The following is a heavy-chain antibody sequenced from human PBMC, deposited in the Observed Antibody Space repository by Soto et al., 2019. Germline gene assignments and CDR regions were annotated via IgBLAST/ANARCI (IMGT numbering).Heavy chain of an antibody. D-gene: IGHD1-20*01. Sequence: AASVKVSCKASGGTFSSYAISWVRQAPGQGLEWMGGIIPIFGTANYAQKFQGRVTITADKSTSTAYMELSSLRSEDTAVYYCARGLRYNWNDLLYYYYGMDVWGQGTTVTVSS. J-gene: IGHJ6*02. V-gene: IGHV1-69*06. CDR2: IIPIFGTA. CDR1: GGTFSSYA. CDR3: ARGLRYNWNDLLYYYYGMDV.